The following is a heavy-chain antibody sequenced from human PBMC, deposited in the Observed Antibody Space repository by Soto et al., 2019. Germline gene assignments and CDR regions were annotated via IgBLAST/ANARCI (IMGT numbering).Heavy chain of an antibody. V-gene: IGHV1-18*01. D-gene: IGHD3-22*01. CDR2: ISAYNGNT. Sequence: QVQLVQSGAEVKKPGASVKVSCKASGDIFTSYGISWVRQAPGQGLEWMGWISAYNGNTNYAQKFQGRVTMTTDTSTSTACMELRSLRSDDTAVYYCARDQEGITMIVGGTWGQGTLVTVSS. CDR3: ARDQEGITMIVGGT. CDR1: GDIFTSYG. J-gene: IGHJ5*02.